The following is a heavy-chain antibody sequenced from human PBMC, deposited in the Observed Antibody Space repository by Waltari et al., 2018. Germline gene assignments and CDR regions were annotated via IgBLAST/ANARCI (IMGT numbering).Heavy chain of an antibody. J-gene: IGHJ4*02. Sequence: QVQLQESGTGLVKPSETRSLTCTDCGGSISSYYWSWIRQPPGKGLEWLGYIYYSGSTNYNPSLKSRVTISVDTSKNQFSLKLSSVTAADTAVYYCARGERWLQFNYWGQGTLVTVSS. CDR1: GGSISSYY. D-gene: IGHD5-12*01. CDR3: ARGERWLQFNY. V-gene: IGHV4-59*01. CDR2: IYYSGST.